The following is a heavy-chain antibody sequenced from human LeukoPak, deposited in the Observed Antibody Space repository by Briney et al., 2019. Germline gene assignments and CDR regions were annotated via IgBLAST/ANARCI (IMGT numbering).Heavy chain of an antibody. D-gene: IGHD1-26*01. CDR1: GASISGGTYY. J-gene: IGHJ4*02. CDR3: ARRGGSGRAFDY. CDR2: VYYTGST. Sequence: SETLSLTCSVSGASISGGTYYWGWIRQPPGKGLEWIGSVYYTGSTYDNPSLKSRVTISVDTSKNQFSLKLSSVTAADTAVYYCARRGGSGRAFDYWGQGTLVTASS. V-gene: IGHV4-39*01.